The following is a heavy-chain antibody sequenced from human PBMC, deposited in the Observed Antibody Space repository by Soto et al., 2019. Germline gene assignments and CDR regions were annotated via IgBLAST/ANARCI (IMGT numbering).Heavy chain of an antibody. CDR3: AKGSPSVGSSSWFDS. D-gene: IGHD6-13*01. J-gene: IGHJ5*01. Sequence: LRLSCAASGFTFTTYAMSWVRQAPGKGLEWVSGISGSGDSTYYADSVKGRFTISRDNSKNTLYLQMDSLRAEDTAVYYCAKGSPSVGSSSWFDSWGQGTLVTVSS. CDR2: ISGSGDST. CDR1: GFTFTTYA. V-gene: IGHV3-23*01.